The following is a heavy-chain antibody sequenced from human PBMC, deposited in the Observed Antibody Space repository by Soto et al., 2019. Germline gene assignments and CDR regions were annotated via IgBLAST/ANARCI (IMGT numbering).Heavy chain of an antibody. CDR3: ARDLPGYSGYDPNYYYYGMDV. Sequence: PGGSLRLSCAASGFTFSDYYMSWIRQAPGKGLEWVSYISSSSSYTNYADSVKGRLTISRDNAKNSLYLQMNSLRAEDTAVYYCARDLPGYSGYDPNYYYYGMDVWGQGTTVTVSS. D-gene: IGHD5-12*01. V-gene: IGHV3-11*05. J-gene: IGHJ6*02. CDR1: GFTFSDYY. CDR2: ISSSSSYT.